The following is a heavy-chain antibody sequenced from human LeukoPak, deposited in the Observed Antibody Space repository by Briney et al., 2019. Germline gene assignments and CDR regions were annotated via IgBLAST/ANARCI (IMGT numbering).Heavy chain of an antibody. CDR2: IRSKAYGGTT. CDR3: TSVGAGAFDY. CDR1: GFTFGDYA. D-gene: IGHD1-26*01. V-gene: IGHV3-49*04. J-gene: IGHJ4*02. Sequence: GRSLRLSCTASGFTFGDYAVSWVRQAPGKGLEWVGFIRSKAYGGTTEYAASVKGRFTISRDDSKSIAYLQMNSLKTEDTAVYYCTSVGAGAFDYWGQGTLVTVSS.